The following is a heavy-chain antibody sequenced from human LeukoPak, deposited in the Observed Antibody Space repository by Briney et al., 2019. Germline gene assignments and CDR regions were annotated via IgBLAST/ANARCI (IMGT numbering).Heavy chain of an antibody. CDR1: GFTFSSYW. V-gene: IGHV3-7*01. J-gene: IGHJ6*03. CDR3: ARDQRKYYDFWSGYLSSHYYYYYYMDV. Sequence: GGSLRLSCAASGFTFSSYWMSWVRQAPGKGLEWVANIKQDGSEKYYVDSVKGRFTISRDNAKNSLYLQMNSLRAEDTAVYYCARDQRKYYDFWSGYLSSHYYYYYYMDVWGKGTTVTVSS. CDR2: IKQDGSEK. D-gene: IGHD3-3*01.